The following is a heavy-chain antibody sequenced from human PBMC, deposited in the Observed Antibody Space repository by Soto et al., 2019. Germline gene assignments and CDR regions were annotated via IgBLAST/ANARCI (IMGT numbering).Heavy chain of an antibody. CDR1: GFTFSSHG. V-gene: IGHV3-33*01. CDR2: VWYDGRNK. CDR3: VRAAGYSGNDYVYYYGMDV. Sequence: QVQVVESGGGVVQPGRSLRLSCAASGFTFSSHGMHWVRQAPGKGLEWVALVWYDGRNKDYADSVKGRFTISRDNSKNTLYLLMNSLRDEDTAVYYCVRAAGYSGNDYVYYYGMDVWGQGTTVTVSS. J-gene: IGHJ6*02. D-gene: IGHD5-12*01.